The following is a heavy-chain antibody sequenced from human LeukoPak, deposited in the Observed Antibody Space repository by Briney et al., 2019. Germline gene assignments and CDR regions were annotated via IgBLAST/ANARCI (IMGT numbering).Heavy chain of an antibody. CDR2: IIPILGIA. V-gene: IGHV1-69*04. D-gene: IGHD5-18*01. J-gene: IGHJ6*02. CDR3: ARDKGFLDTAIYGMDV. Sequence: ASVKVTCKASGGTFSSYAISWVRQAPGQGLEWMGRIIPILGIANYAQKFQGRVTITADKSTSTAYMELSSLRSEDTAVYYCARDKGFLDTAIYGMDVWGQGTTVTVSS. CDR1: GGTFSSYA.